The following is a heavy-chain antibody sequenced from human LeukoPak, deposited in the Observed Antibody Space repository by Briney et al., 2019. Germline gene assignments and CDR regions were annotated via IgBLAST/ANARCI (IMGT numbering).Heavy chain of an antibody. CDR1: GFTFSSYS. CDR3: ARELYNYYDSSGPSTSFDY. V-gene: IGHV3-21*01. D-gene: IGHD3-22*01. Sequence: GGSLRLSCAASGFTFSSYSMNWVRQAPGKGLEWVSSISSSSSYIYYADAVKGRCTISRDNAKNSLYLQMNSLRAEDTAVYYCARELYNYYDSSGPSTSFDYWGQGTLVTVSS. CDR2: ISSSSSYI. J-gene: IGHJ4*02.